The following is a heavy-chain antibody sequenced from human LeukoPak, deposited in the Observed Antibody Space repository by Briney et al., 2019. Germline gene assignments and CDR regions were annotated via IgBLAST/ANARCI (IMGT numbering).Heavy chain of an antibody. CDR3: ARGYGESPGEVR. D-gene: IGHD4/OR15-4a*01. Sequence: ASVKVSCKASGYTFSAYHMHWVRQAPGQGLEWMGWVSPNSGATSYAQKFQGRVAMTRDTPISTAFMELNRLTSDDTAVYYCARGYGESPGEVRWGQGTLVTVSS. CDR1: GYTFSAYH. V-gene: IGHV1-2*02. J-gene: IGHJ4*02. CDR2: VSPNSGAT.